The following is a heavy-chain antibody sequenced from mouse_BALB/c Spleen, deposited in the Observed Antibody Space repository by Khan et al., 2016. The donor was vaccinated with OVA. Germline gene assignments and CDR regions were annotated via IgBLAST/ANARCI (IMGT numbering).Heavy chain of an antibody. V-gene: IGHV3-2*02. CDR2: INYSGAT. J-gene: IGHJ3*01. CDR3: ARWFTY. Sequence: QLKESGPGLVKPSQSLSLTCPVTGYSITSDYAWNWIRQFPGNKMEWMGYINYSGATSYLPSLKSRISSTRDTSKNKFLLQLNSVTTDDSATYYFARWFTYWGQGTLVTVS. CDR1: GYSITSDYA.